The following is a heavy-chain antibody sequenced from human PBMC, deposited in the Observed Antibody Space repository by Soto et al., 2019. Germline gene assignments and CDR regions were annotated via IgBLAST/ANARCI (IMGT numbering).Heavy chain of an antibody. J-gene: IGHJ6*02. CDR1: GGSISSGGYY. Sequence: PSETLSLTCTVSGGSISSGGYYWSWIRQHPGKGLEWIGYIYYSGSTYYNPSLKSRVTISVDTSKNQFSLKLSSVTAADTAVYYCARDPITFGVVMRGSIGYGMDVWGQGATVTVSS. CDR2: IYYSGST. D-gene: IGHD3-3*01. CDR3: ARDPITFGVVMRGSIGYGMDV. V-gene: IGHV4-31*03.